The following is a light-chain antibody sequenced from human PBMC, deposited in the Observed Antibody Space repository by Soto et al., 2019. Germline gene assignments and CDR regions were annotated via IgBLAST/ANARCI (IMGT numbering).Light chain of an antibody. Sequence: QSVLTQPASVSGSPGQSITISCTGTSSDVGGYKYVCWYQQHPGKAPKLMIYEVTNRPSGVSNRFSGSKSGNTSSLTISALQASDEADYYCSSYTSNTTLVVFGGGTKLTVL. CDR3: SSYTSNTTLVV. V-gene: IGLV2-14*01. CDR2: EVT. J-gene: IGLJ3*02. CDR1: SSDVGGYKY.